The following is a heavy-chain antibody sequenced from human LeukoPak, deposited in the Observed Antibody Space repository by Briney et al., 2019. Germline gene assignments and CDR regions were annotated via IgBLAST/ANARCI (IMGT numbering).Heavy chain of an antibody. V-gene: IGHV1-18*01. CDR2: ISGYNGNA. D-gene: IGHD2-21*01. CDR1: GYTFSNHG. CDR3: ARGAVIAHFDY. Sequence: ASVKVSCKTSGYTFSNHGISWLRQAPGQGLEWMGWISGYNGNANYAQNLQDRVTMTTDTSTSTAYMELRSLRSDDTAVFYCARGAVIAHFDYWGQGTLVTVSS. J-gene: IGHJ4*02.